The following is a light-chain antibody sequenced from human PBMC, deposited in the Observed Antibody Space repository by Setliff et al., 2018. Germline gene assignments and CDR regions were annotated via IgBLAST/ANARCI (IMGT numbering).Light chain of an antibody. Sequence: QSALTQPASVSGSPGQSITISCTGSSSDIGGYNYVSWYQQHPGKAPKLMIYDVNERPSGVSNRFSGSKSGNPASLTISGLQAEDEADYYCSSYTTTSTVVIGGGTKVTV. CDR1: SSDIGGYNY. CDR3: SSYTTTSTVV. V-gene: IGLV2-14*01. J-gene: IGLJ2*01. CDR2: DVN.